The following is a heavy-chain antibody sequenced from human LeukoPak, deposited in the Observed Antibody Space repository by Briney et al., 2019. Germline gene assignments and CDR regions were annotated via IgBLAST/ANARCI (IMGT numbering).Heavy chain of an antibody. Sequence: GGSLRLSCVASGLTFSSYWMPWARHAPGKGLEGVANIRQDGSEKYYVDSVKGRFTVSRDNAKNTVYLQMNSLRAEDTAVYYCARGGRSAVAGTSPYWGQGNLVTVSS. V-gene: IGHV3-7*01. CDR1: GLTFSSYW. CDR2: IRQDGSEK. J-gene: IGHJ4*02. CDR3: ARGGRSAVAGTSPY. D-gene: IGHD6-19*01.